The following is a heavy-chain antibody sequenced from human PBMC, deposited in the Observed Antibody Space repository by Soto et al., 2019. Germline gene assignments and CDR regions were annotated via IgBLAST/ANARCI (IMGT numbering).Heavy chain of an antibody. CDR1: GFTFSNYW. CDR2: IKGDEITT. CDR3: ARRLYGAYGQDF. V-gene: IGHV3-74*01. J-gene: IGHJ4*02. Sequence: EVQLVESGENLVQPGGSLRRSCAASGFTFSNYWIHWVRQAPGKGLVWVSRIKGDEITTNYADSVKGRFPVSRDNAKNAVFLQMHSLRAEDTALYYCARRLYGAYGQDFWGQGILVTVSS. D-gene: IGHD4-17*01.